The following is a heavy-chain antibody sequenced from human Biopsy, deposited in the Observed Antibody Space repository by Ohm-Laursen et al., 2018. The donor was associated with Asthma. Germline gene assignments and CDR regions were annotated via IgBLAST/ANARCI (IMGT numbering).Heavy chain of an antibody. CDR3: AKVHRVYAMVGYFDY. J-gene: IGHJ4*02. V-gene: IGHV3-30*18. Sequence: SLRLSCSAPGFTFSTYAMHWVRQAPGKGLEWVALISYDGSKRHSADSVRGRFTISRDNSKNTLYLQMNSLRAEDTAVYYCAKVHRVYAMVGYFDYWGQGTLVTVSS. CDR1: GFTFSTYA. D-gene: IGHD2-8*01. CDR2: ISYDGSKR.